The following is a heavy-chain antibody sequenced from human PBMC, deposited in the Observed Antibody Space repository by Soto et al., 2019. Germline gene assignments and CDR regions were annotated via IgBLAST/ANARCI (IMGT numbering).Heavy chain of an antibody. Sequence: QVPLVQSGAEVKKPGASVKVSCQASGYTFTSYDINWVRQATGQGLEWMGWMNPNSGNTGYAQKYQGRVTMTRNTSISTAYMERSSLRSEDTAVYYCARVVTVVVVAATRSFALYIWGQGTMVTVSS. CDR3: ARVVTVVVVAATRSFALYI. D-gene: IGHD2-15*01. CDR2: MNPNSGNT. CDR1: GYTFTSYD. J-gene: IGHJ3*02. V-gene: IGHV1-8*01.